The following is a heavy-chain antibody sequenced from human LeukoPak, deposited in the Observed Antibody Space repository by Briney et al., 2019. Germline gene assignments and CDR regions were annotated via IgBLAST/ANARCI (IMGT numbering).Heavy chain of an antibody. CDR1: GDSVSNNTTA. Sequence: SQTLSLTCATSGDSVSNNTTAWNWIRQSPTRGLEWLGRTYYRSKWFKEYAESVKSRITINPDTSKNQFSLQLNSVTPEDTAVYYCAKAYSISYWGQGTLVTVSS. D-gene: IGHD3-3*02. CDR3: AKAYSISY. V-gene: IGHV6-1*01. CDR2: TYYRSKWFK. J-gene: IGHJ4*02.